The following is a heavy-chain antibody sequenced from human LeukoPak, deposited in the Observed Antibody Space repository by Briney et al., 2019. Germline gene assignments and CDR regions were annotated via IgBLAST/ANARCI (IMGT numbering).Heavy chain of an antibody. CDR3: TTWRYCSGGSCYSGWLDP. V-gene: IGHV3-30*04. CDR1: GFTFSSYA. D-gene: IGHD2-15*01. Sequence: GGSLRLSCAASGFTFSSYAMHWVRQAPGKGLEWVAVISYDGSNKYYADSVKGRFTISRDNSKNTLYLQMNSLKTEDTAVYYCTTWRYCSGGSCYSGWLDPWGQGTLVTVSS. CDR2: ISYDGSNK. J-gene: IGHJ5*02.